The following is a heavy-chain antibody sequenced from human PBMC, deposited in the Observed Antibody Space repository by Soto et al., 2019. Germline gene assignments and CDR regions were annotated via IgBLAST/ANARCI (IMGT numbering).Heavy chain of an antibody. D-gene: IGHD3-22*01. Sequence: GGSLRLSGAASGFTFSSYAMSWVRQAPGKGLEWVSAISGSGGSTYYADSVKGRFTISRDNSKNKLYLQMNSLRAEDTAVYYCAKDTVAMIVRDRGYWGQGTLVTVSS. V-gene: IGHV3-23*01. J-gene: IGHJ4*02. CDR2: ISGSGGST. CDR3: AKDTVAMIVRDRGY. CDR1: GFTFSSYA.